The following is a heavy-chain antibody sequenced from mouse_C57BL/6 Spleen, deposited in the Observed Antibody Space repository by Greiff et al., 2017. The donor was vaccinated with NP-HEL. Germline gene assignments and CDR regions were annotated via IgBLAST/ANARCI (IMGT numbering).Heavy chain of an antibody. CDR1: GFTFSDYG. D-gene: IGHD2-14*01. V-gene: IGHV5-17*01. CDR3: ARKYRGAMDY. J-gene: IGHJ4*01. Sequence: EVQRVESGGGLVKPGGSLKLSCAASGFTFSDYGMHWVRQAPEKGLEWVAYISSGSSTIYYAHTVKGPFTFSRDNAKNTLCLQMTSLRSEDTAMYYCARKYRGAMDYWGQGTSVTVSS. CDR2: ISSGSSTI.